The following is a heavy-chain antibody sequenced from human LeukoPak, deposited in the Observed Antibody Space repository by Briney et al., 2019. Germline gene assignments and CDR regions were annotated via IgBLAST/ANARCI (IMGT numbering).Heavy chain of an antibody. Sequence: GRSLRLSCAASGFTFSHYAMHWVRQAPGKGLEWVAVIWSDGSNKYYADSVQGRFTISRDNFKNTLSFQMNSLRNGDAAVYYCAKDAQRGFDYSNYLEHWGQGSLVTVSS. J-gene: IGHJ4*02. V-gene: IGHV3-33*06. CDR1: GFTFSHYA. D-gene: IGHD4-11*01. CDR2: IWSDGSNK. CDR3: AKDAQRGFDYSNYLEH.